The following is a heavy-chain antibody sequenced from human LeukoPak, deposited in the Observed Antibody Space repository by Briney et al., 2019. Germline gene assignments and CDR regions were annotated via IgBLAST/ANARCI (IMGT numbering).Heavy chain of an antibody. CDR3: AKDRSVVGAKEFDS. V-gene: IGHV3-23*01. D-gene: IGHD1-26*01. CDR2: ISGSGGST. J-gene: IGHJ5*01. Sequence: GGSLRLSCAASGFTFTSYAMSWVRQAPGKGLEWVSAISGSGGSTYYPDSVKGRFTISRDNSKNTLYLQMNSLRAEDTAVYYCAKDRSVVGAKEFDSWGQGTLVTVSS. CDR1: GFTFTSYA.